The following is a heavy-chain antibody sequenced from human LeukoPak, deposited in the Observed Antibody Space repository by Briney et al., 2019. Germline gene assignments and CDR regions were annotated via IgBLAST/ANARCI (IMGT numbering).Heavy chain of an antibody. CDR3: ASTPGGYSSGWFWFDP. CDR1: GGSISSGSYY. Sequence: SETLSLTCTVSGGSISSGSYYWSWIRQPAGKGLEWIGRIYTSGSTNYNPSLKSRVTISVDTSKNQFSLKLSSVTAADTAVYYCASTPGGYSSGWFWFDPWGQGTLDTVSS. J-gene: IGHJ5*02. D-gene: IGHD6-19*01. V-gene: IGHV4-61*02. CDR2: IYTSGST.